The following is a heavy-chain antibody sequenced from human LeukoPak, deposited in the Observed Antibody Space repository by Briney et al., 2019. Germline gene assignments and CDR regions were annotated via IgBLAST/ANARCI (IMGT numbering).Heavy chain of an antibody. V-gene: IGHV4-34*01. CDR3: ARAQWELQHAFDI. D-gene: IGHD1-26*01. CDR2: INHSGST. J-gene: IGHJ3*02. Sequence: SETLSLTCAVYGGSFSGYYWSWIRQPPGKGLEWIGEINHSGSTNYNPSLKSRVTISVDTSKNQFSLKLNSVTAADTAVYYCARAQWELQHAFDIWGQGTMVTVSS. CDR1: GGSFSGYY.